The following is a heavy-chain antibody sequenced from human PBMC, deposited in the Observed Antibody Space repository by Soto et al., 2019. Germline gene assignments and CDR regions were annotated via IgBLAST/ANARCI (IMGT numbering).Heavy chain of an antibody. V-gene: IGHV4-34*01. CDR2: INHSGST. CDR3: ARRARSHIVVVPAAMVSYYFDY. D-gene: IGHD2-2*01. Sequence: QVQLQQWGAGLLKPSETLSLTCAVYGGSFSGYYWSWIRQPPGKGLEWIGEINHSGSTNYNPSLKSRVTISVDTSKNQFSLKLSSVTAADTAVYYCARRARSHIVVVPAAMVSYYFDYWGQGTLVTVSS. J-gene: IGHJ4*02. CDR1: GGSFSGYY.